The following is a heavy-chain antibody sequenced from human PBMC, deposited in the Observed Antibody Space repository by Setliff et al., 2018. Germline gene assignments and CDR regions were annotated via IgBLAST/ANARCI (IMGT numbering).Heavy chain of an antibody. CDR3: ARGAGWCCDSSGYYYDY. CDR1: GYSISSGYY. V-gene: IGHV4-38-2*01. Sequence: SETLSLTCAVSGYSISSGYYWGWIRQPPGKGLEWIGSIYHSGSTYYNPSLKSRVTMSVDTSKNQFSLKLSSVTAADTAVYYCARGAGWCCDSSGYYYDYWGQGTLVTVS. J-gene: IGHJ4*02. D-gene: IGHD3-22*01. CDR2: IYHSGST.